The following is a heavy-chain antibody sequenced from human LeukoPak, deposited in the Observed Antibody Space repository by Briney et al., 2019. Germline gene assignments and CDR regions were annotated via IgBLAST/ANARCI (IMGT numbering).Heavy chain of an antibody. CDR3: AKGRYYYDSSGYDY. CDR1: GFTFDDYA. V-gene: IGHV3-9*03. Sequence: PGRSLRLSCAASGFTFDDYAMHWVRQAPGKGLEWVSGISWNSGSIGYADSVKGRFTISRDNAKNSLYLQMNSLRAEDMALYYCAKGRYYYDSSGYDYWGRGTLVTVSS. D-gene: IGHD3-22*01. CDR2: ISWNSGSI. J-gene: IGHJ4*02.